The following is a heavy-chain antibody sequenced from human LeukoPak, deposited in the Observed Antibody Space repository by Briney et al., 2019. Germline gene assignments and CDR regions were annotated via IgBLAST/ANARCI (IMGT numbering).Heavy chain of an antibody. Sequence: SETLSLTCIVSGGSFNSHYRSWIRQPPGKGLAWIGDIHYTGTTKYNPSVKSRVTISIDTSKNQFSLELSSVTATDTAVYFCATNRVGTYDRPFDIWGQGTMVTVSS. J-gene: IGHJ3*02. V-gene: IGHV4-59*08. CDR1: GGSFNSHY. CDR3: ATNRVGTYDRPFDI. D-gene: IGHD1-26*01. CDR2: IHYTGTT.